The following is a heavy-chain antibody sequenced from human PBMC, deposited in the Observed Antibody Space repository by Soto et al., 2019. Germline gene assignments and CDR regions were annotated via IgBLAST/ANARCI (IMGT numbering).Heavy chain of an antibody. J-gene: IGHJ4*02. CDR2: IYYSGGT. V-gene: IGHV4-31*03. CDR3: ARRYGGNFDY. D-gene: IGHD2-15*01. Sequence: QVQLQESGPGLVKPSQTLSLTCTVSGGSISSGGYYWSWIRQHPGKGLEWIGYIYYSGGTYYNPSRKSRVTISGDTSKNQFSLKRSAVTAADTAVYYCARRYGGNFDYWGQGTLVTVSS. CDR1: GGSISSGGYY.